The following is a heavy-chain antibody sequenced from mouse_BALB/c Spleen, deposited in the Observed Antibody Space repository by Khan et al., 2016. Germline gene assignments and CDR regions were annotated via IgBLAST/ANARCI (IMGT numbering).Heavy chain of an antibody. Sequence: QVQLQQPGAELMKPGASVKISCKATGYTFSNYWIEWVKQRPGHGLEWIGDILPGNANSNYNENLKGKATLTADTSSNTAYMQLSSLTSEDSAVYYCASAWYSMDYWGQGTSVTVSS. CDR3: ASAWYSMDY. CDR2: ILPGNANS. J-gene: IGHJ4*01. V-gene: IGHV1-9*01. CDR1: GYTFSNYW.